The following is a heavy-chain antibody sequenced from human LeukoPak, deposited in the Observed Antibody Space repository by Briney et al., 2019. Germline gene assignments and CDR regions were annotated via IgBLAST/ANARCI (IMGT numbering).Heavy chain of an antibody. D-gene: IGHD2-2*01. Sequence: GASVKVSCKASGYTFTSYDFNWVRQATGQRPEWMGWMSPNSGDTGYAQKFQDRVTMTRNTSISTAYMELSSLRSDDTAVYYCATDPFVVVPAANYWGQGTLVTVSS. CDR3: ATDPFVVVPAANY. V-gene: IGHV1-8*01. J-gene: IGHJ4*02. CDR2: MSPNSGDT. CDR1: GYTFTSYD.